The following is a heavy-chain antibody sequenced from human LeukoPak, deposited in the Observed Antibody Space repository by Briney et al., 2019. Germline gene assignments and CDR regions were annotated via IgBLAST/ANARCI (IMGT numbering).Heavy chain of an antibody. CDR3: ARGSGYSSGWYRLEDY. CDR2: IYYSGST. Sequence: SETLSLTCTVSGGSISGSSYYWGWIRQPPGKGLEWIGSIYYSGSTYYNPSLKSRVTISVDTSKNQFSLKLNSVTATDTAVYYCARGSGYSSGWYRLEDYWGQGTLVTVSS. CDR1: GGSISGSSYY. V-gene: IGHV4-39*02. J-gene: IGHJ4*02. D-gene: IGHD6-19*01.